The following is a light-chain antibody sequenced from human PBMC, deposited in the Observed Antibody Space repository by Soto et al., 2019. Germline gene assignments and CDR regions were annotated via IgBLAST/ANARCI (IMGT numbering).Light chain of an antibody. Sequence: QSALAPPASVFWAPGQSIAISLPGNSNDVGGYSYVSWYQQQPGKAPKLVISDVSNRPSGVSDRFSGSKSGNTASLTISGLQTEDEADYYCASYTTSSTYVFGTGTKVTVL. V-gene: IGLV2-14*01. J-gene: IGLJ1*01. CDR2: DVS. CDR3: ASYTTSSTYV. CDR1: SNDVGGYSY.